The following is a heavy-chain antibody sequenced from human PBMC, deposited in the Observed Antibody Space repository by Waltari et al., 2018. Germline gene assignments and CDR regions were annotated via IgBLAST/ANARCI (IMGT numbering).Heavy chain of an antibody. D-gene: IGHD6-19*01. CDR3: VRSSEQWRRGILDAFEN. CDR2: ISSRSVMI. V-gene: IGHV3-48*01. J-gene: IGHJ3*02. CDR1: GFTFRSYS. Sequence: EVQLVESGGGLVQPGGSLRLSCAASGFTFRSYSMNWVRQAPGKGLEWVAYISSRSVMIRDADSVEGRLAAARDNASNALDLQLSNLRAEDTPVQYCVRSSEQWRRGILDAFENLGQGKMVNVSS.